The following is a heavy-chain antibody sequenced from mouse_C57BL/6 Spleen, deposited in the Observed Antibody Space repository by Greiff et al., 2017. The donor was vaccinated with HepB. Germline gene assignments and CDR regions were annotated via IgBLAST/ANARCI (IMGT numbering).Heavy chain of an antibody. CDR2: INPSSGYT. Sequence: QVQLQQSGAELARPGASVKMSCKASGYTFTSYTMHWVKQRPGQGLEWIGYINPSSGYTKYNQKFKVKATLTADKSSSTAYMQLSSLTSEDSAVYYCARDGSYYYAMDYWGQGTSVTVSS. D-gene: IGHD2-3*01. V-gene: IGHV1-4*01. J-gene: IGHJ4*01. CDR3: ARDGSYYYAMDY. CDR1: GYTFTSYT.